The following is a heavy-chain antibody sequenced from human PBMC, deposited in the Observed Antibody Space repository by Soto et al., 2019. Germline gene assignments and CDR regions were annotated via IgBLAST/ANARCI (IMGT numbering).Heavy chain of an antibody. CDR3: ARFKDGYNFYFDY. CDR1: GFTFSSYG. J-gene: IGHJ4*02. V-gene: IGHV3-33*01. D-gene: IGHD5-12*01. CDR2: IWYDGSNK. Sequence: QVQLVDSGGGVVQPGRSLRLSCAASGFTFSSYGMHWVRQAPGKGLEWVAVIWYDGSNKYYADSVKGRFTISRDNSKTKLYLQMNSLRAEDTAVYYCARFKDGYNFYFDYWGQGTLVTVSS.